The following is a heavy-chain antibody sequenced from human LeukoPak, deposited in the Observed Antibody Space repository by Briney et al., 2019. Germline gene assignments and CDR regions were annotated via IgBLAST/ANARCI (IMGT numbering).Heavy chain of an antibody. D-gene: IGHD3-22*01. V-gene: IGHV1-69*05. CDR3: ATRPRPPYYDSSGYSV. CDR2: IIPIFGTA. J-gene: IGHJ4*02. CDR1: GGTFSSYA. Sequence: GASVKVSCKASGGTFSSYAISWVRQAPGQGLKWMGRIIPIFGTANYAQKFQGRVTITTDESTSTAYMELSSLRSEDTAVYYCATRPRPPYYDSSGYSVWGQGTLVTVSS.